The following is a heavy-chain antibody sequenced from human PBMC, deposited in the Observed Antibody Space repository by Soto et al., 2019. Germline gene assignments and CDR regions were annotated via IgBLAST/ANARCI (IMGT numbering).Heavy chain of an antibody. CDR1: GFTFSSYD. J-gene: IGHJ6*03. V-gene: IGHV3-13*01. CDR3: ARARGYYYYMDV. CDR2: IGTAGDT. Sequence: GGSLRLSCASSGFTFSSYDMHLVRQATGKGLEWVSAIGTAGDTYYPGSVKGRFTISRENAKNSLYLQMNSLRAGDTAVYYCARARGYYYYMDVWGKGTTVTVSS.